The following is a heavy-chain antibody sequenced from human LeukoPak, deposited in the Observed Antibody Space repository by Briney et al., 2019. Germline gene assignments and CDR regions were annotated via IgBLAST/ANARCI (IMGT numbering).Heavy chain of an antibody. CDR1: GYTFTSYG. D-gene: IGHD6-13*01. Sequence: ASVKVSCKASGYTFTSYGISWVRQAPGQGLEWMGWISAYNGNTNYAQKLQGRVTMTTDTSTSTAYMELRSLRSDDTAVYYCARVGRGSRSSSWKVYFDYWGQGTLVTVSS. J-gene: IGHJ4*02. CDR3: ARVGRGSRSSSWKVYFDY. V-gene: IGHV1-18*01. CDR2: ISAYNGNT.